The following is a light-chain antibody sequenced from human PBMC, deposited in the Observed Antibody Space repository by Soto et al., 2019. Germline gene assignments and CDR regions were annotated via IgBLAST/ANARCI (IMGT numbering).Light chain of an antibody. CDR2: AAS. CDR1: QGISSY. CDR3: QQLNSYPLT. Sequence: DIQLTQSPSFLSASVGDRVTITCRASQGISSYLAWYQQNPGKAPKLLIYAASILQSGVPARFSGGGSGTEFTLTISSLQPEDFATYYCQQLNSYPLTFGGGTRVEIK. V-gene: IGKV1-9*01. J-gene: IGKJ4*01.